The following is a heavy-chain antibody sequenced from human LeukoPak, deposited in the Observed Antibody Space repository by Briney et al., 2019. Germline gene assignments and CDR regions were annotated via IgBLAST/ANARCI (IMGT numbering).Heavy chain of an antibody. V-gene: IGHV4-59*08. Sequence: SETLSLTFTVSGSSFSSYYWSWIRQPPGKGLGAIGYIYYSGSTNYNPSLQSRVTISVDTSKNPFSLQLSCVTAADTAVYYCAEYYYDSSGYYYFDYWGQGTLVTVSS. CDR1: GSSFSSYY. CDR3: AEYYYDSSGYYYFDY. J-gene: IGHJ4*02. D-gene: IGHD3-22*01. CDR2: IYYSGST.